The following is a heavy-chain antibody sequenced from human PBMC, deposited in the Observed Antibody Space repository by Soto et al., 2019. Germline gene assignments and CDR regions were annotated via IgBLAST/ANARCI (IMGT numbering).Heavy chain of an antibody. Sequence: GASVKVSCKASGYTFTSYGIGWVRQAPGQGLEWMGGFSPEDGKTIYAQKFQGRVTMTEDTSTDTAYMELSSLRSEDTAVYYCATDLGAARPHPYYYYYYMDVWGKGTTVTVSS. D-gene: IGHD6-6*01. V-gene: IGHV1-24*01. CDR3: ATDLGAARPHPYYYYYYMDV. J-gene: IGHJ6*03. CDR1: GYTFTSYG. CDR2: FSPEDGKT.